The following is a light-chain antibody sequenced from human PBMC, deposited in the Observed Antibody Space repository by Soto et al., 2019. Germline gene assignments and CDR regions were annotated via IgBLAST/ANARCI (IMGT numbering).Light chain of an antibody. V-gene: IGLV2-14*01. Sequence: QSALTQPASVSGSPGQSITISCNGVGASNFVSWYQQHPGKAPKLIIYDVNNRPSGVSDRFSGSRSGNTASLAISGLQAEDEADYYCQSYDSSLSGWVFGTGTKVTVL. CDR2: DVN. J-gene: IGLJ1*01. CDR1: VGASNF. CDR3: QSYDSSLSGWV.